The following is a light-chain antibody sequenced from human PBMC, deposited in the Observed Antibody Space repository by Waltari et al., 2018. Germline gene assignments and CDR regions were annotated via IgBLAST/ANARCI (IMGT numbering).Light chain of an antibody. J-gene: IGLJ1*01. CDR2: ANN. CDR3: TSRDNYGDV. V-gene: IGLV3-19*01. Sequence: SSELTQAPAVSVSLGQTATITCPGDSITDDHATWYPQKPGQAPLLVIYANNHRPSEIPDRFSGSSSGDTASLTIAGAQAEDEADYYCTSRDNYGDVFASGTTVTVL. CDR1: SITDDH.